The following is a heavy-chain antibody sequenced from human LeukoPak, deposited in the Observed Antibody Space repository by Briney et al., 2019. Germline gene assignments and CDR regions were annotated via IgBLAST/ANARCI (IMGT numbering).Heavy chain of an antibody. CDR3: ARSTIAAAGMKVPYFDY. CDR2: IYTSGST. CDR1: GGSFSGYY. V-gene: IGHV4-59*10. Sequence: SSETLPLTCAVYGGSFSGYYWSWIRQPPGKGLEWIGRIYTSGSTNYNPSLKSRVTMSVDTSKNQFSLKLSSVTAADTAVYYCARSTIAAAGMKVPYFDYWGQGTLVTVSS. D-gene: IGHD6-13*01. J-gene: IGHJ4*02.